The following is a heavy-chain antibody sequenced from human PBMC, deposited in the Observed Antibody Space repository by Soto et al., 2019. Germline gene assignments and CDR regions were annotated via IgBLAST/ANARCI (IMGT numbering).Heavy chain of an antibody. CDR2: MNPNSGNT. CDR3: ARGRGHSSGWYGDY. D-gene: IGHD6-19*01. V-gene: IGHV1-8*01. CDR1: GYTFTSYD. Sequence: QVQLVQSGAEVKKPGASVKVSCKASGYTFTSYDINWVRQATGQGLEWMGWMNPNSGNTGYAQKFQGRGTMTRNTSKRTAYMELSSLRSEDTAVYYCARGRGHSSGWYGDYWGQGTLVTVSS. J-gene: IGHJ4*02.